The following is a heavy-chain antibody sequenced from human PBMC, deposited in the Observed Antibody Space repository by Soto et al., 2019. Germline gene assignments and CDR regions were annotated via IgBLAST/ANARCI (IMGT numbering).Heavy chain of an antibody. CDR3: ARDSAPKDYDFWSGYYRAEYYFDY. J-gene: IGHJ4*02. CDR2: ISAYNGNT. Sequence: GASVKVSCKASGYTFTSYGISWVRQAPGQGLEWMGWISAYNGNTNYAQKLQGRVTMTTDTSTSTAYMELRSLRSDDTAVYYCARDSAPKDYDFWSGYYRAEYYFDYWGQGTLVTVSS. CDR1: GYTFTSYG. D-gene: IGHD3-3*01. V-gene: IGHV1-18*01.